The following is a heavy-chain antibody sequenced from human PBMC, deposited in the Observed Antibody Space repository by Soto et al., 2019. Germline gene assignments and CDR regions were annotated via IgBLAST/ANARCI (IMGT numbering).Heavy chain of an antibody. D-gene: IGHD1-26*01. CDR2: ISTSGSPA. CDR3: ATGGIYYEA. CDR1: GFAFRHNY. Sequence: QVHLVESGGGLVKPGGSLRLSCTVSGFAFRHNYLTWIRQAPGKGLEWLSYISTSGSPAYYADSVKGRFTISTDNAKKSLYLQMDSLRAEYPGVYYCATGGIYYEAWGQGTLVTVSS. V-gene: IGHV3-11*01. J-gene: IGHJ5*02.